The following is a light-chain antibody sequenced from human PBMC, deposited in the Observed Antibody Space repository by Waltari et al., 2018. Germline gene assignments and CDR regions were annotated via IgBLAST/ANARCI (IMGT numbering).Light chain of an antibody. CDR1: SRDVGGYDY. CDR3: CSYAGSYTHVV. Sequence: QSALTQPRSVSGSPGQSVTISCTGTSRDVGGYDYVSWYQHHPGKAPKLMICDVTKRPSGVPDRFSGSKSGNTASLTISGIQAEDEADYYCCSYAGSYTHVVFGGGTKLTVL. J-gene: IGLJ2*01. V-gene: IGLV2-11*01. CDR2: DVT.